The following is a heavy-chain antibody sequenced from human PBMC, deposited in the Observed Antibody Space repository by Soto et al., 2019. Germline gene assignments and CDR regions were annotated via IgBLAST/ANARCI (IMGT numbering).Heavy chain of an antibody. Sequence: ASVKVSCKASGYTFTGYYMHWVRQAPGQGLEWMGWINPNSGGTNYAQKFQGRVTMTRDTSISTAYVELSRLRSDDTAVYYCARDRSVLRFLEWPSTGLDVWGQGTTVTVSS. CDR3: ARDRSVLRFLEWPSTGLDV. CDR1: GYTFTGYY. V-gene: IGHV1-2*02. D-gene: IGHD3-3*01. CDR2: INPNSGGT. J-gene: IGHJ6*02.